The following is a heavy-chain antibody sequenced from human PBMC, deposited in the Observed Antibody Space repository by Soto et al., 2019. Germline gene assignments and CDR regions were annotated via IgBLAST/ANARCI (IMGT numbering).Heavy chain of an antibody. V-gene: IGHV1-3*01. D-gene: IGHD2-21*02. Sequence: ASVKVSCKASGYTFTSYAMHWVRQAPGQRLEWMGWINAGNGNTKYSQKFQGRVTITRDTSESTAYMELSSLRSEDTAVYYCARGKWVVTAIHARSFDPWGQGTLVTVSS. CDR2: INAGNGNT. CDR3: ARGKWVVTAIHARSFDP. CDR1: GYTFTSYA. J-gene: IGHJ5*02.